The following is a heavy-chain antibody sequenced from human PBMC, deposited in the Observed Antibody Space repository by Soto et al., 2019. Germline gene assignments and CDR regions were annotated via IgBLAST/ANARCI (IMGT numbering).Heavy chain of an antibody. Sequence: PSQSLSLTCAISGDSVSSNSASWNWIRQSTSRGLEWLGRIYYRSKWYNDYAVSVKSRITINPDTSKNQFSLQLNSVTPEDTAVYYCARTVSGIAAAGTGWIYYYYGMDVWGQGTTVTVSS. CDR2: IYYRSKWYN. D-gene: IGHD6-13*01. J-gene: IGHJ6*02. CDR3: ARTVSGIAAAGTGWIYYYYGMDV. V-gene: IGHV6-1*01. CDR1: GDSVSSNSAS.